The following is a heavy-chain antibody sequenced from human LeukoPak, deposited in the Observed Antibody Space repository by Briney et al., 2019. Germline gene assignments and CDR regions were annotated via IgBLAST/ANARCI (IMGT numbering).Heavy chain of an antibody. Sequence: ASVKVSCKASGYTFTTYGTSWVRQAPGQGLEWMGWITTYNGNTNYAQKLQGRVTMTTDTSTSTAYMELRSLRSDDTAVYYCARGPYCSGATCYSQMFDFWGQGSPVAVSS. CDR1: GYTFTTYG. CDR2: ITTYNGNT. D-gene: IGHD2-15*01. CDR3: ARGPYCSGATCYSQMFDF. V-gene: IGHV1-18*01. J-gene: IGHJ4*02.